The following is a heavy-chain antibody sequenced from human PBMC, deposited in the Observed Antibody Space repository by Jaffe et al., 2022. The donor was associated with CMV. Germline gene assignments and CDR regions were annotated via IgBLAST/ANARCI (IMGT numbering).Heavy chain of an antibody. D-gene: IGHD1-26*01. V-gene: IGHV3-73*01. CDR3: AGSYSGSFSFDS. CDR1: GFTFSGSA. Sequence: EVQLVESGGGLVQPGGSLKLSCAASGFTFSGSAIHWVRQASGKGLEWIGRIRSKADNYATAYTASLKGRFTISRDDSKSTAYLQMNSLKTEDTAVYYCAGSYSGSFSFDSWGQGTLVTVSS. CDR2: IRSKADNYAT. J-gene: IGHJ4*02.